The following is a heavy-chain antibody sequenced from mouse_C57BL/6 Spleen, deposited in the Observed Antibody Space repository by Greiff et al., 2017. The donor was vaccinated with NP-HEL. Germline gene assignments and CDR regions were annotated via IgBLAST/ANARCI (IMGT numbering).Heavy chain of an antibody. CDR3: ARWGFPAWFAY. Sequence: EVQLQQSGPELVKPGASVKISCKASGYTFTDYYMNWVKQSHGKSLEWIGDINPNNGGTSYNQKFKGKATLTVDKSSSTAYMELRSLTSEDSAVYYCARWGFPAWFAYWGQGTLVTVSA. CDR1: GYTFTDYY. V-gene: IGHV1-26*01. J-gene: IGHJ3*01. CDR2: INPNNGGT.